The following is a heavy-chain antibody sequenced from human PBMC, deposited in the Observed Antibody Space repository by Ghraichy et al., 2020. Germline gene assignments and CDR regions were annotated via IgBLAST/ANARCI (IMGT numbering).Heavy chain of an antibody. J-gene: IGHJ4*02. V-gene: IGHV4-39*02. D-gene: IGHD1-20*01. CDR2: IHHSGSI. Sequence: SETLSLTCTVSGGSLSRSNYYWSWVRQSPGKGLEWIGNIHHSGSINSISSLKSRVNFFIDTPNDRFSLRLRSVTAADTAVYYCASLFGGDNWNQETFESWGQGSLVTVSS. CDR1: GGSLSRSNYY. CDR3: ASLFGGDNWNQETFES.